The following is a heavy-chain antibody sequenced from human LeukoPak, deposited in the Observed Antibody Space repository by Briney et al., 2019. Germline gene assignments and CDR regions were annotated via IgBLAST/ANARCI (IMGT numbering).Heavy chain of an antibody. CDR3: ARGRGSSSWYST. CDR2: INHSGST. D-gene: IGHD6-13*01. V-gene: IGHV4-34*01. J-gene: IGHJ5*02. CDR1: GGSFSGYY. Sequence: PSETLSLTCAVYGGSFSGYYWSWIRQPPGKGLEWIGEINHSGSTNYNPSLKSRVTISVDTSKNQLSLKLSSVTAADTAVYYCARGRGSSSWYSTWGQGTLVTVSS.